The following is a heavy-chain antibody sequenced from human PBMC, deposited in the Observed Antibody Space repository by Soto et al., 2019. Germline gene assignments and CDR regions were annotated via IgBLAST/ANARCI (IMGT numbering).Heavy chain of an antibody. J-gene: IGHJ6*02. CDR3: ARGTRATQYYFYFYGMDV. CDR2: ISHSGTT. Sequence: PSETQSLTSTVSGGNINSYYWSWIRQPPGKGLEWIGYISHSGTTTYNPSLKSRLTISLNTSKNQFSLKLRSVTAADTAVYYCARGTRATQYYFYFYGMDVWGQGTTVTVSS. V-gene: IGHV4-59*01. D-gene: IGHD3-10*01. CDR1: GGNINSYY.